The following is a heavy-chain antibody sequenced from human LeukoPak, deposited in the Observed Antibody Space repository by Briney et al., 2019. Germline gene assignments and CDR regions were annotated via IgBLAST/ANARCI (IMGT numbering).Heavy chain of an antibody. D-gene: IGHD3-10*01. CDR2: IRYDGSNK. J-gene: IGHJ4*02. CDR1: GFTFSSYG. V-gene: IGHV3-30*02. Sequence: GGSLRLSCAASGFTFSSYGMHWVRQAPGKGLEWVAFIRYDGSNKYYADSVKGRFTISRDNSKNTMWLRMNGLRAEDTAVYYCAKGTKDYGSGSHNFDFWGQGILVTVSS. CDR3: AKGTKDYGSGSHNFDF.